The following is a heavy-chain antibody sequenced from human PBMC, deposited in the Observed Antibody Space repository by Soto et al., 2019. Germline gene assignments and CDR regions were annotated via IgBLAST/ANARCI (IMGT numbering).Heavy chain of an antibody. J-gene: IGHJ6*02. V-gene: IGHV4-34*01. CDR3: ARGYCTNGVCSPPTPPYGMDV. D-gene: IGHD2-8*01. CDR1: GGSFSGYY. Sequence: SETLSLTCAVYGGSFSGYYWSWIRQPPGKGLEWIGEINHSGSTNYNPSLKSRVTISVDTSKNQFSLKLSSVTAADTAVYYCARGYCTNGVCSPPTPPYGMDVWGQGTTVTVSS. CDR2: INHSGST.